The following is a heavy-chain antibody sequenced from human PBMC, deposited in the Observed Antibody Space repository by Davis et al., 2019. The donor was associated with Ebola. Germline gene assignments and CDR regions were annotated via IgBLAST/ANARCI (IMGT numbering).Heavy chain of an antibody. Sequence: LRLSCAVSGGSISSGDNSWGWIRQPPGKGLEWIGYISHTGSTYYNASLKSRVTISVDRSKNQFSLKLRSVTAADTAVYFCARDRSYSPGMLDYWGQGTLVTVSS. J-gene: IGHJ4*02. CDR2: ISHTGST. D-gene: IGHD1-26*01. CDR1: GGSISSGDNS. CDR3: ARDRSYSPGMLDY. V-gene: IGHV4-30-2*01.